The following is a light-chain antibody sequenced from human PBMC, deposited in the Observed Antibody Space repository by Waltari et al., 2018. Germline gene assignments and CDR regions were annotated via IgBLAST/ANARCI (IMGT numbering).Light chain of an antibody. CDR1: QRVRTI. V-gene: IGKV3-15*01. CDR3: HEYEYWPPGT. J-gene: IGKJ3*01. CDR2: GAS. Sequence: IVMTQSPATLSVSPGDRATLSCRASQRVRTILAWVQQKPGQPPRLLISGASTRATGIPARFSGSGSGTEFTLTITGLQSEDFAVYYCHEYEYWPPGTFGPGTKVEIK.